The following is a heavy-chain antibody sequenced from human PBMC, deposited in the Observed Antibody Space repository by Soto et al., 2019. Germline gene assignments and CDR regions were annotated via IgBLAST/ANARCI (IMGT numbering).Heavy chain of an antibody. CDR2: ISGSGGST. CDR3: AKDIYDYVWGSYRSLGAFDI. D-gene: IGHD3-16*02. V-gene: IGHV3-23*01. Sequence: PRGSLRLSCAASGFTFSSYAMSWVRQAPGKGLEWVSAISGSGGSTYYADSVKGRFTISRDNSKNTLYLQMNSLRAEDTAVYYCAKDIYDYVWGSYRSLGAFDIWGQGTMVTVSS. CDR1: GFTFSSYA. J-gene: IGHJ3*02.